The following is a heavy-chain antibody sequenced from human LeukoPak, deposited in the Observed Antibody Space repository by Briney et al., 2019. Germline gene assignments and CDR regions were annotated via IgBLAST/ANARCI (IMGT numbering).Heavy chain of an antibody. J-gene: IGHJ4*02. CDR1: GFIFEDYT. V-gene: IGHV3-43*01. D-gene: IGHD3-22*01. Sequence: GGSLRLSCAAPGFIFEDYTMHWVRQVPGKTLEWVSLVNWHGTTYYADPLKGRFTISRDNSKNSLYLQMDSLRTEDTAFYYCAKDLTYESSGSVIDNWGLGTLVTVSS. CDR2: VNWHGTT. CDR3: AKDLTYESSGSVIDN.